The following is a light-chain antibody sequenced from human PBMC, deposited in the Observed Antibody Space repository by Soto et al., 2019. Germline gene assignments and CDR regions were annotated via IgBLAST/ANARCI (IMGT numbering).Light chain of an antibody. CDR3: QQYSSSPPEFT. V-gene: IGKV3-20*01. J-gene: IGKJ3*01. Sequence: EIVLTQSPGTLSVSPGERVTLSCRASQSVSSNYLAWYQQRPGQAPMLLIFGASYRATGIPDRFSGSGSGTDFTLTISRLEPADFAVYYCQQYSSSPPEFTFGPGTKVDSK. CDR1: QSVSSNY. CDR2: GAS.